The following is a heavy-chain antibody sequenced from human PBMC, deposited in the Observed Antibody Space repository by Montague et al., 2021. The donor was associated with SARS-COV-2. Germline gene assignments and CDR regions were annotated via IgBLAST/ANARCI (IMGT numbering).Heavy chain of an antibody. J-gene: IGHJ6*03. D-gene: IGHD2-2*02. CDR1: GGSISSYY. Sequence: SETLSLTCTVSGGSISSYYWSWIRQPPGKGLEWIAYIHYSGRTNFNPSLRSRVTMSVDTSKSQFPLKLSSVTAADTAVYYCARVVDCCSSGCYTTYYMDVWGQGTTVTVSS. CDR3: ARVVDCCSSGCYTTYYMDV. CDR2: IHYSGRT. V-gene: IGHV4-59*01.